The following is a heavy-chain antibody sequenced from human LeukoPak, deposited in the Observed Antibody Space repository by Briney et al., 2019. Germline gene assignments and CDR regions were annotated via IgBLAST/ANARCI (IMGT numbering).Heavy chain of an antibody. CDR2: IYYSGST. CDR1: GGSISSSSYY. CDR3: ARSLLWFGELLGSPLNWFDP. V-gene: IGHV4-39*07. J-gene: IGHJ5*02. Sequence: SETLSLTCTVSGGSISSSSYYWGWIRQPPGKGLEWIGSIYYSGSTYYNPSLKSRVTISVDTSKNQFSLKLSSVTAADTAVYYCARSLLWFGELLGSPLNWFDPWGQGTLVTVSS. D-gene: IGHD3-10*01.